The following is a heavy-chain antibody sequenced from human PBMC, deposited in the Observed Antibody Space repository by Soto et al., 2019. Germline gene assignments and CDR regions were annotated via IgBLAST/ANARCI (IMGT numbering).Heavy chain of an antibody. D-gene: IGHD1-26*01. J-gene: IGHJ6*02. V-gene: IGHV3-23*01. Sequence: PGGSLRLSCEASGFTFSSYAMSWARQAPGKGLEWVSTILGTGITTYYADSVKGRFTISRDNSKNTLYLRMSSLRAEDTAVYYCAREWELPNYYGMDVWGQGTTVTVSS. CDR1: GFTFSSYA. CDR2: ILGTGITT. CDR3: AREWELPNYYGMDV.